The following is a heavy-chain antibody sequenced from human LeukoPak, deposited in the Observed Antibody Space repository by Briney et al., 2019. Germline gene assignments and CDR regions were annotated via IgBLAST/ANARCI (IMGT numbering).Heavy chain of an antibody. CDR2: ISAYNGNT. J-gene: IGHJ6*03. D-gene: IGHD4-23*01. CDR1: GYTFTSYG. V-gene: IGHV1-18*01. CDR3: ARGATVVTLTGGPLTYYMDV. Sequence: ASVKVSCKASGYTFTSYGISWARRAPGQGLEWMGWISAYNGNTNYAQKLQGRVTMTTDTSTSTAYMELRSLRSDDTAVYYCARGATVVTLTGGPLTYYMDVWGKGTTVTVSS.